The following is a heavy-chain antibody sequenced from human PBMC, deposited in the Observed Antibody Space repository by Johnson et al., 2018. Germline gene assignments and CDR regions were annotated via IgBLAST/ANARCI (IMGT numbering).Heavy chain of an antibody. J-gene: IGHJ6*03. V-gene: IGHV4-39*07. CDR1: GDSLSRTSYY. CDR2: IYFSGST. CDR3: AREVDRSGYMDV. D-gene: IGHD1-14*01. Sequence: QVQLQESGPGLVKPSETLSLTCSVSGDSLSRTSYYWGWIRQPPGKGLEWIGSIYFSGSTDYNPSLKSRVTISVDTSKNQFSLKLTSLTAADTAVYYCAREVDRSGYMDVWGKGTTVTVSS.